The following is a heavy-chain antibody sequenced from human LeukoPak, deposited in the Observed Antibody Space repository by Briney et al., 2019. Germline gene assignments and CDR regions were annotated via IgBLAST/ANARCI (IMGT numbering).Heavy chain of an antibody. CDR3: ARSSLTGFLNPYYYGMDV. CDR2: IYYSGST. V-gene: IGHV4-30-4*01. Sequence: PSETLSLTCTVSGGSISSGDYYWSWIHQPPGKGLEWIGYIYYSGSTYYNPSLKSRVTISVDTSKNQFSLKLSSVTAADTAVYYCARSSLTGFLNPYYYGMDVWGQGTTVTVSS. CDR1: GGSISSGDYY. D-gene: IGHD3-9*01. J-gene: IGHJ6*02.